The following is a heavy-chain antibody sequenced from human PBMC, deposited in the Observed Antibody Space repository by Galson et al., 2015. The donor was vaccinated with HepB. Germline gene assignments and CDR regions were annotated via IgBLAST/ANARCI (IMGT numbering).Heavy chain of an antibody. Sequence: LSLTCTVSGGSVSSGSYYWSWIRQPPGKGLEWIGYIHYSGSTNYNPSLKSRVTISVDTSKNQFSLRLNSVTAADTAVYYCARDSQYYDFWSGYSKGGMDVWGKGTTVTVSS. CDR2: IHYSGST. D-gene: IGHD3-3*01. V-gene: IGHV4-61*01. CDR1: GGSVSSGSYY. CDR3: ARDSQYYDFWSGYSKGGMDV. J-gene: IGHJ6*03.